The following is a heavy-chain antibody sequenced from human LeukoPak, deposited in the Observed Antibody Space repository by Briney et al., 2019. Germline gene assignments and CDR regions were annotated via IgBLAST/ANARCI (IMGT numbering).Heavy chain of an antibody. CDR3: ARVWSYYGSGGHFWFDP. V-gene: IGHV1-69*13. Sequence: ASVKVSCKASGGTFSSYAISWVRQAPGQGLEWMGGIIPIFGTANYAQKFQGRVTITADESTSTAYMELSSLRSEDTAVYYCARVWSYYGSGGHFWFDPWGQGTLVTVSS. D-gene: IGHD3-10*01. J-gene: IGHJ5*02. CDR2: IIPIFGTA. CDR1: GGTFSSYA.